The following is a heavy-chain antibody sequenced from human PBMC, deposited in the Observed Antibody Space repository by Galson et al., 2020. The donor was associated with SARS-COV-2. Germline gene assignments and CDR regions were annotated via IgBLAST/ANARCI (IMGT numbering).Heavy chain of an antibody. D-gene: IGHD4-17*01. CDR3: ARQPVHDYGDQGYYGMDV. CDR1: GYTFTGYY. CDR2: INPNSGGT. Sequence: ASVKVSCKASGYTFTGYYMHWVRQAPGQGLEWMGWINPNSGGTNYAQKFQRRVTMTRDTSISTAYMELSRLRSDDTAVYYCARQPVHDYGDQGYYGMDVWGQGTTVTVSS. J-gene: IGHJ6*02. V-gene: IGHV1-2*02.